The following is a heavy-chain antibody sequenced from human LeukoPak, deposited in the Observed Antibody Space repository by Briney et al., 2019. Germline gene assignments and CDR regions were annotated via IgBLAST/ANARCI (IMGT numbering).Heavy chain of an antibody. CDR1: GGSISSSSYY. D-gene: IGHD3-3*01. J-gene: IGHJ4*02. CDR3: AIFSRITFFGVVNPDNDY. CDR2: IYYSGST. V-gene: IGHV4-39*01. Sequence: KPSETLSLTCTVSGGSISSSSYYWGWIRQPPGKWQEWIGSIYYSGSTYYNPSLKRRVTISVDTSKNQFSLKLSSVTAADTAVYYCAIFSRITFFGVVNPDNDYWGQGTLVTVSS.